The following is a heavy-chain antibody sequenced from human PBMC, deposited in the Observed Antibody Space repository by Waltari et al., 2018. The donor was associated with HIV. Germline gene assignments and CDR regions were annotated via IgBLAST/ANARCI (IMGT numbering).Heavy chain of an antibody. J-gene: IGHJ4*02. D-gene: IGHD2-15*01. V-gene: IGHV1-69*01. CDR1: GGTFSSYA. CDR2: IIPIFGTA. Sequence: QVQLVQSGAEVKKPGSSVKVSCKASGGTFSSYAISWVRQAPGHGLEWMGGIIPIFGTANYAQKFQGRVTITADESTSTAYMELSSLRSEDTAVYYCARAHIGYCSGGSCYPDDYWGQGTLVTVSS. CDR3: ARAHIGYCSGGSCYPDDY.